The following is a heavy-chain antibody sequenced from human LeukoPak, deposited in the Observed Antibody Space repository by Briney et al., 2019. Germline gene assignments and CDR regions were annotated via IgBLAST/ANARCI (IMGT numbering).Heavy chain of an antibody. J-gene: IGHJ5*02. CDR3: ARVAGTGYNSRWYFDP. V-gene: IGHV4-59*02. D-gene: IGHD6-13*01. Sequence: GSLRLSCAASGFTVYNNYMTWIRQPPRKGLEWIGYIYYSGSTKYNPSLKSRVTISVDTSKSQFSLKLSSVTAADTAVYYCARVAGTGYNSRWYFDPWGQGTLVTVSS. CDR2: IYYSGST. CDR1: GFTVYNNY.